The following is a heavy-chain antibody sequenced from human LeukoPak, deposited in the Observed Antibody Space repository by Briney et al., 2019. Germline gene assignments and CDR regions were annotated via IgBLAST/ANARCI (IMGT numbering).Heavy chain of an antibody. J-gene: IGHJ4*02. CDR1: GYTFTNYD. V-gene: IGHV1-8*02. CDR3: ARGRPGLASAGIYDF. D-gene: IGHD6-13*01. Sequence: ASVKVSCKASGYTFTNYDINWVRQATGQGLEWMGWMNPNTDKTGFARNFQGRVTMTKNISISTAYMEVTSLTYEDTAIYYCARGRPGLASAGIYDFWGQGTLITVSS. CDR2: MNPNTDKT.